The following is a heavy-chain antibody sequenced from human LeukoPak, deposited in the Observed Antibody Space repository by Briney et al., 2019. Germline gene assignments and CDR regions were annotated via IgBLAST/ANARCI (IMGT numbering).Heavy chain of an antibody. J-gene: IGHJ6*02. CDR1: GYTFTSYG. Sequence: ASVKVSCKASGYTFTSYGISWVRQAPGQGLEWMGWISAYNGNTNYAQKLQGRVTMTTDTSTSTAYMELRSLRSDDTAVYYCARESITIFGVVIENYYYYGMDVWGQRTTVTVSS. D-gene: IGHD3-3*01. V-gene: IGHV1-18*01. CDR3: ARESITIFGVVIENYYYYGMDV. CDR2: ISAYNGNT.